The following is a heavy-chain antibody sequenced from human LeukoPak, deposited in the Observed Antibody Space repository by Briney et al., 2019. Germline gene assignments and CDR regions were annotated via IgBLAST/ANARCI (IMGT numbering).Heavy chain of an antibody. V-gene: IGHV3-49*04. Sequence: TGGSLRLSCTASGFTFGDHAMSWVRQAPGKGLEWVGFIRSKTYGGTTEYAASVKGRFTISRDDSKSIAYLQMNSLRAEDTAVYYCAKDFRYSGSYLGGDAFDIWGQGTMVTVSS. CDR2: IRSKTYGGTT. D-gene: IGHD1-26*01. CDR1: GFTFGDHA. J-gene: IGHJ3*02. CDR3: AKDFRYSGSYLGGDAFDI.